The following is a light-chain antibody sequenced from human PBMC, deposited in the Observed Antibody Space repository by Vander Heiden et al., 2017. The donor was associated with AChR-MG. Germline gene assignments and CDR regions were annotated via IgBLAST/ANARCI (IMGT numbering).Light chain of an antibody. CDR3: LQGYNYPRT. J-gene: IGKJ1*01. CDR2: AAS. CDR1: QGIGDD. V-gene: IGKV1-6*01. Sequence: AIQMTQSPSSLSASVGDRVTITCRASQGIGDDLGWYQQIPGKAPKLLIFAASNLQSGVPSRFSGSGSGTHFTLTISSLQPEDFATYYCLQGYNYPRTFGRGTKVEIK.